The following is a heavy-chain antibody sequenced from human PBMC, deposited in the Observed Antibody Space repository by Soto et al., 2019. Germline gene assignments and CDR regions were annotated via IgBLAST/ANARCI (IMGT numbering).Heavy chain of an antibody. Sequence: EVQLLESGGGLVQPGGSLRLSCAASGFTLSSYARSWVRQAPGKGLEWVSAISGSGGSTYYADSVKGRFTISRDNSKNTLYLQMNSLRAEDTAVYYCAKAFRGSSWHDYWGQGTLVTVSS. CDR2: ISGSGGST. D-gene: IGHD6-13*01. CDR3: AKAFRGSSWHDY. J-gene: IGHJ4*02. V-gene: IGHV3-23*01. CDR1: GFTLSSYA.